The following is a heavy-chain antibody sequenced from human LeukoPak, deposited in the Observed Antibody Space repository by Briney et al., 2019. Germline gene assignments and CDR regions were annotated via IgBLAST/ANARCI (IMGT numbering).Heavy chain of an antibody. V-gene: IGHV7-4-1*02. Sequence: ASVKVSCKASGYTFTSYAMNWVRQAPGQGLEWMGWINTNTGNPTYAQGFTGRFVFSLDTSVSTAYLQISSLKAEDTAVYYCARGHETWGFWYLSSSGMDVWGQGTTVTVSS. CDR1: GYTFTSYA. J-gene: IGHJ6*02. CDR3: ARGHETWGFWYLSSSGMDV. D-gene: IGHD6-6*01. CDR2: INTNTGNP.